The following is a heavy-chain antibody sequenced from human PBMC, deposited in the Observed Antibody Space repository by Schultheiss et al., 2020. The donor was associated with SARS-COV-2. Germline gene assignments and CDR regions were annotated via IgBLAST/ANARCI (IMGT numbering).Heavy chain of an antibody. V-gene: IGHV1-2*02. CDR1: GGTFSSYA. Sequence: ASVKVSCKASGGTFSSYAISWVRQAPGQGLEWMGWIHPNSGDTNYAQKFQGRVTMTRDTSISTAYMELSSLRSEDTAVYYCARAAYSSSWHNNWFDPWGQGTLVTVSS. D-gene: IGHD6-13*01. CDR2: IHPNSGDT. CDR3: ARAAYSSSWHNNWFDP. J-gene: IGHJ5*02.